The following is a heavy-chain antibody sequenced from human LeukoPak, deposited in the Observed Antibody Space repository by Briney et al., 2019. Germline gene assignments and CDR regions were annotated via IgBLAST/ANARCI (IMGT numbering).Heavy chain of an antibody. CDR3: ARPVAAAAAFCDY. J-gene: IGHJ4*02. CDR1: GFTFSTSG. V-gene: IGHV3-48*02. D-gene: IGHD6-25*01. CDR2: IAIGSSPV. Sequence: PGGSLRLSCAASGFTFSTSGMNWVRQAPGRGLEWVSYIAIGSSPVYYADSVKGRFTSSRDNAKNSLYLQMNSLRDEDTAVYYCARPVAAAAAFCDYWGQGTLVTVSS.